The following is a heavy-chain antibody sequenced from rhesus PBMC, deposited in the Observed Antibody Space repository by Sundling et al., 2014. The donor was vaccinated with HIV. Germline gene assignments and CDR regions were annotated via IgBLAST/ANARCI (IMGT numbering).Heavy chain of an antibody. CDR1: GFPFSSYG. D-gene: IGHD2-39*01. J-gene: IGHJ4*01. Sequence: EVQLVESGGGLVQPGGSLRLSCAASGFPFSSYGMHWVRQGPGKGLEWVAVIWYDGTKKYYADSVKARFTISRDNSKNILYLQMNNLKMEDTAVYYCTRPGDAQYFEYWGQGVLVTVSS. CDR3: TRPGDAQYFEY. CDR2: IWYDGTKK. V-gene: IGHV3-54*02.